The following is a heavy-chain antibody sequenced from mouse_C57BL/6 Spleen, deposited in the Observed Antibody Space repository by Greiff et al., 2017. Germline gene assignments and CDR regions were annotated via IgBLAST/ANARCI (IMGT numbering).Heavy chain of an antibody. J-gene: IGHJ3*01. CDR1: GFSLTSYG. V-gene: IGHV2-5*01. CDR2: LWRGGST. Sequence: VQLQQSGPGLVQPSQSLSITCPVSGFSLTSYGVNWVRQSPGKGLEWLGVLWRGGSTDYTAAFMSRLSITKDNSKSQVFFKMNSLQADDTAIYYCAKTLGSSSFAYWGQGTLVTVSA. CDR3: AKTLGSSSFAY. D-gene: IGHD1-1*01.